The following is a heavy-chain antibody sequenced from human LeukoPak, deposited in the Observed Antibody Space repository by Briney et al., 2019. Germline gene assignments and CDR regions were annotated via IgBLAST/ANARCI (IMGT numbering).Heavy chain of an antibody. V-gene: IGHV3-66*02. Sequence: GXXLRLSCAASGFTVSSHYMSWVRQAPGKGLEWVSDIHSGGSTYHADSVKGRFTISRDSSKNTVYLQMNSMRVEDTAVYYCASLAGDIWGQGTMVTVSS. CDR1: GFTVSSHY. J-gene: IGHJ3*02. CDR2: IHSGGST. D-gene: IGHD6-19*01. CDR3: ASLAGDI.